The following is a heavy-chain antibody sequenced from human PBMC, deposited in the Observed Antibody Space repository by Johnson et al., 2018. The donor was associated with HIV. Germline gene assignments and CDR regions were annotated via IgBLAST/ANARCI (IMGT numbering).Heavy chain of an antibody. D-gene: IGHD3-22*01. V-gene: IGHV3-30*02. CDR2: IRYDGSKK. CDR3: AKDVGNYWPDAFDI. Sequence: QVQLVECGGGLVQPGGSLRLSCAASGFTFSSYAMSWVRQAPGKGLEWVACIRYDGSKKYYADSVKGRFTISRDNSKNTLYLQMNSLRAEDTAVYYCAKDVGNYWPDAFDIWGQGTMVTVSS. CDR1: GFTFSSYA. J-gene: IGHJ3*02.